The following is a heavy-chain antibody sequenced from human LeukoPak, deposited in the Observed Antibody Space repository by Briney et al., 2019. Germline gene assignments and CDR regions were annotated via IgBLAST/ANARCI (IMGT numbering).Heavy chain of an antibody. CDR2: ISWNGGRI. J-gene: IGHJ4*02. Sequence: GGSLRLSCAASGFTFSSFGMSWVRQAPGKGLEWVSGISWNGGRIDYADSVKGRFTISRDNAKNSLYLQMNSLRAEDTAVYYCARDFRFLDDYWGQGTLVTVSS. D-gene: IGHD3-3*01. V-gene: IGHV3-20*04. CDR1: GFTFSSFG. CDR3: ARDFRFLDDY.